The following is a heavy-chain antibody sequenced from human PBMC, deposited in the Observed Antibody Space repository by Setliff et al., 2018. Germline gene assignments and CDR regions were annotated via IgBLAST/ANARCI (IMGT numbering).Heavy chain of an antibody. Sequence: SETLSLTCAVSGGSLNSGSYYWSWIRQPTERGLEWLGRPHTSGSTTYNPALNSRVTISVDTSTNQFSLRLTSLTAADTAVYFCARDNTILGATDHWGQGTLVTVSS. V-gene: IGHV4-61*02. CDR2: PHTSGST. J-gene: IGHJ4*02. CDR1: GGSLNSGSYY. CDR3: ARDNTILGATDH. D-gene: IGHD1-26*01.